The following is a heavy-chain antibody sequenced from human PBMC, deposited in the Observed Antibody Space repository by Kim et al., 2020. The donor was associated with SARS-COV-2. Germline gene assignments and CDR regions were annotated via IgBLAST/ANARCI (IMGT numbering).Heavy chain of an antibody. D-gene: IGHD4-17*01. CDR3: ARDGLRWKAGYYYYMDV. CDR1: GFTFSSYS. V-gene: IGHV3-48*02. Sequence: GGSLRLSCAASGFTFSSYSMNWVRQAPGKGLEWVSYISSSSSTIYYADSVKGRFTISRDNAKNSLYLQMNSLRDEDTAVYYCARDGLRWKAGYYYYMDVWGKGTTVTVSS. J-gene: IGHJ6*03. CDR2: ISSSSSTI.